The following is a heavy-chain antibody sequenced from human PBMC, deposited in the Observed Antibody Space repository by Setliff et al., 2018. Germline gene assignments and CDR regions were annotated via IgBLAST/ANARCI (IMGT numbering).Heavy chain of an antibody. CDR1: RSTFNGDD. CDR2: INTGDDII. V-gene: IGHV3-48*03. D-gene: IGHD7-27*01. Sequence: GSLRLSCAGSRSTFNGDDMNWVRQAPWKGLELISYINTGDDIIYYATSVKGRFTISRDNAKNSLFLQMNSLRADDTAVYYCVRDSPIRLGLLHAWGQGTLVTVSS. CDR3: VRDSPIRLGLLHA. J-gene: IGHJ4*02.